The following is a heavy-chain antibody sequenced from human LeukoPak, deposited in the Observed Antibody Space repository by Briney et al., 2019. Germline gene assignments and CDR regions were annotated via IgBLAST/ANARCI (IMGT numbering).Heavy chain of an antibody. CDR1: GYTFSSYG. Sequence: ASVKVSCKASGYTFSSYGISWVRQAPGQGLEWMGWISAYNGNTNYAQNLQGRVTMTTDTSTSTAYMELRSLRSDDTAVYYCATVDYSSSWSNWFDPWGQGTLVTVSS. V-gene: IGHV1-18*01. CDR3: ATVDYSSSWSNWFDP. D-gene: IGHD6-13*01. J-gene: IGHJ5*02. CDR2: ISAYNGNT.